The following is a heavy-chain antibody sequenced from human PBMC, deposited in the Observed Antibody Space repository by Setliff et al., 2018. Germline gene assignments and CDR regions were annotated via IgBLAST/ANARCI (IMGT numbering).Heavy chain of an antibody. J-gene: IGHJ3*02. Sequence: ASVKVSCKASGYTFRSYAMNWVRQAPGQGLEWMGMINPGGGSTTYAQKFQGRVTMTTDTSTSTAYMELRSLRSDDTAVYYCARDLDYQYYYETSGRDAFDIWGLGTMVTVSS. CDR3: ARDLDYQYYYETSGRDAFDI. D-gene: IGHD3-22*01. CDR2: INPGGGST. CDR1: GYTFRSYA. V-gene: IGHV1-46*01.